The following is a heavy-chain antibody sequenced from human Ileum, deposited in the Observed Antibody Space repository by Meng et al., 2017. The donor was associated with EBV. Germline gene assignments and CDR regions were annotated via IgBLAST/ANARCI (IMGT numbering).Heavy chain of an antibody. V-gene: IGHV4-4*02. J-gene: IGHJ4*02. Sequence: HVQEQRPRLVRPSGTFSFTCIVVCDSFSGSYWWSWGRQFPEKGLEWIGEVYPSGTPYYNPSLKSRVTISLDKSRNQFSLNLIHVTAADAAVYYCARDAFQYASGIPAHWGQGTLVTVSS. CDR2: VYPSGTP. D-gene: IGHD3-16*01. CDR3: ARDAFQYASGIPAH. CDR1: CDSFSGSYW.